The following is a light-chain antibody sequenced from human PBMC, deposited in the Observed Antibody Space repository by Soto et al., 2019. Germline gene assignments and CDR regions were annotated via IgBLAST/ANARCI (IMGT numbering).Light chain of an antibody. Sequence: DIQMTQSPSSLSASVGDRVTITCRALQGISNNLAWYQQKPGKVPKLLIYAASTLQSGVPSRFSGSGSGTDFTLTISSLQPEDVATYYCQKYNSAPPITFGPGTKVDIK. CDR3: QKYNSAPPIT. CDR1: QGISNN. CDR2: AAS. J-gene: IGKJ3*01. V-gene: IGKV1-27*01.